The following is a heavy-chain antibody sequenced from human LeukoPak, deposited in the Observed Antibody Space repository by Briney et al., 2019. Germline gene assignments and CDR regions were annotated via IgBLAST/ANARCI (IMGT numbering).Heavy chain of an antibody. CDR3: ARDDPASGGYTLYGFDY. D-gene: IGHD5-12*01. V-gene: IGHV3-11*05. J-gene: IGHJ4*02. Sequence: GGSLRLSCAASGFTFSDYYMSWIRQAPGKGLEWVSYISSSSSYTNYADSVKGRFTISRDNAKNSLYLQMNSLRPEDTALYYCARDDPASGGYTLYGFDYWGQGTLVTVSS. CDR2: ISSSSSYT. CDR1: GFTFSDYY.